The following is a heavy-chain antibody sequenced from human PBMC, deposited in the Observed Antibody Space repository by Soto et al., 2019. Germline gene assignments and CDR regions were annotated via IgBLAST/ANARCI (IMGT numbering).Heavy chain of an antibody. D-gene: IGHD4-17*01. CDR3: ARDSTVTTSGWYFDL. CDR2: IYHSGST. Sequence: QVQLQESGPGLVKPSGTLSLTCAVSGGSISSSNWWSWVRQPPGKGLEWIGEIYHSGSTNYNPSLKSRVPISVDKSNNQFSLQLSSVTAADTAVYYCARDSTVTTSGWYFDLWGRGTLVTVSS. V-gene: IGHV4-4*02. J-gene: IGHJ2*01. CDR1: GGSISSSNW.